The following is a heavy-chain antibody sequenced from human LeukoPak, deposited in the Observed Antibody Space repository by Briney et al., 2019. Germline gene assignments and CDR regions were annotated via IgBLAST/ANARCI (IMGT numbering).Heavy chain of an antibody. CDR2: INHSGST. CDR1: GGYISSYY. J-gene: IGHJ4*02. Sequence: SETLSLTCTVSGGYISSYYWTWIRQPPGKVLELIGEINHSGSTNYNPSLKSRATISVNTSKNQFSLKLSSVTAADTAVYYCARSRGYDSCILGYWGQGTLVTVSS. CDR3: ARSRGYDSCILGY. D-gene: IGHD3-22*01. V-gene: IGHV4-34*01.